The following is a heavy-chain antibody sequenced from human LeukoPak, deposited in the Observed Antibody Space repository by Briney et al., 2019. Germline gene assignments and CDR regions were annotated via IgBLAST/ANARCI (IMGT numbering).Heavy chain of an antibody. CDR1: GFTFSSYE. Sequence: GGSLRLSCAASGFTFSSYEMNWVRQAPGKGLEWVSYISSSGSTIYYADSVKGRFTISRDNAKNSLYLQMNTLRTEDTAVYYCARASYDVLTGWGQGTLVAVSS. J-gene: IGHJ4*02. D-gene: IGHD3-9*01. CDR2: ISSSGSTI. CDR3: ARASYDVLTG. V-gene: IGHV3-48*03.